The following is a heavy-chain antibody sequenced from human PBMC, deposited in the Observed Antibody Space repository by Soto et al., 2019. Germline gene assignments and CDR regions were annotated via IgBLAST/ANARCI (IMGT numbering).Heavy chain of an antibody. CDR2: IYYSGST. Sequence: LSLTCTVSGGSISSSSYYWGWIRQPPGKGLEWIGSIYYSGSTYYNPSLKSRVTISVDTSKNQFSLKLSSVTAADTAVYYCARAWYSSSSNWFDPWGQGTLVTVSS. CDR3: ARAWYSSSSNWFDP. D-gene: IGHD6-6*01. V-gene: IGHV4-39*01. J-gene: IGHJ5*02. CDR1: GGSISSSSYY.